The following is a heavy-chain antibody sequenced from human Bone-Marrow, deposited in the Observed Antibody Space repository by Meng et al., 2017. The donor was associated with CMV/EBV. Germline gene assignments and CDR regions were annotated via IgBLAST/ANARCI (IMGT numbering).Heavy chain of an antibody. CDR2: IKSKTDGGTT. Sequence: GGSLRLSCAASGFTFSNARMSWVRQAPGKGLEWVGRIKSKTDGGTTDYAAPVKGRFTISRDDSKNTLYLQMNSLKTEDTAVYYCTTVFLISKGYYYGMDVWGQGTTVTVAS. J-gene: IGHJ6*02. CDR3: TTVFLISKGYYYGMDV. V-gene: IGHV3-15*01. CDR1: GFTFSNAR. D-gene: IGHD2/OR15-2a*01.